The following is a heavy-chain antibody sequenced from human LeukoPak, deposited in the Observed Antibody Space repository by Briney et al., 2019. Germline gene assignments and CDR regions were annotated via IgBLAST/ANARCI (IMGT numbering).Heavy chain of an antibody. CDR2: INPSDDTT. D-gene: IGHD3-22*01. J-gene: IGHJ4*02. CDR3: ARAYYESSAYRHAVYFDY. Sequence: ASVKLSCMASGYTFTSSYMHWVRQPPGQGLVWMGIINPSDDTTRYAQKFQGRVTMTKDTSTNTVYMHLSSLSSDDTAVYYCARAYYESSAYRHAVYFDYWGQGTLVTVSS. CDR1: GYTFTSSY. V-gene: IGHV1-46*01.